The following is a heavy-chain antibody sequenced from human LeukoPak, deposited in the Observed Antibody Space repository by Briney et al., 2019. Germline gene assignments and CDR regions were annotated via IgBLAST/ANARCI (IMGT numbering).Heavy chain of an antibody. CDR3: VKERGDHFEAFDI. J-gene: IGHJ3*02. CDR1: GVTSRTYG. Sequence: PGGSLRLSCAASGVTSRTYGIHWGREAPGKGLGWGAFIRYDGSSKYYADSVRGRFTISRDSSRNTVYLQMNSLRAEDTAVYYCVKERGDHFEAFDIWDLGTMVTVSS. V-gene: IGHV3-30*02. D-gene: IGHD3-10*01. CDR2: IRYDGSSK.